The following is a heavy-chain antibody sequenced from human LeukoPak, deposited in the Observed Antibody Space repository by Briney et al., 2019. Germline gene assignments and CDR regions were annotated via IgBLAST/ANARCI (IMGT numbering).Heavy chain of an antibody. D-gene: IGHD5-18*01. CDR1: GFTVSSNY. V-gene: IGHV3-66*01. CDR2: IYSGGST. J-gene: IGHJ4*02. CDR3: ARDSYSYGPFDY. Sequence: GGSLRLSCAASGFTVSSNYMSWVRQAPGKGLEWVSVIYSGGSTYYADSVKGRFTISRDNAKNSLYLQMNSLRAEDTAVYYCARDSYSYGPFDYWGQGTLVTVSS.